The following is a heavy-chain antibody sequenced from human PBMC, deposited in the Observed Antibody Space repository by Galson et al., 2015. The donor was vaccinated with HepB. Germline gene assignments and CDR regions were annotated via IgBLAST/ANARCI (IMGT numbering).Heavy chain of an antibody. D-gene: IGHD1-1*01. CDR2: LHTSGIT. CDR3: ARGTAYYFDY. Sequence: TLSLTCSVSGASISSGSYFWSWIRQPAGQGLEWIGRLHTSGITNYNPSLKGRVSMSLDTSKNQLWLNLRSLTAADTAVFYCARGTAYYFDYWGQGTLVTVSS. CDR1: GASISSGSYF. J-gene: IGHJ4*02. V-gene: IGHV4-61*02.